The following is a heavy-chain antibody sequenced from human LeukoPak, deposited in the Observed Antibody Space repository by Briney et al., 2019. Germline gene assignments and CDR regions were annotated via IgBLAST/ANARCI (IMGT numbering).Heavy chain of an antibody. Sequence: GGSLRLSCAASGFTFSSYSMTWVRQAPGKGLEWVSPISSSSYIYYADSVKGRFTISRDNAKNSLYLQMNSLRAEDTAVYYCATDLSRTKEFDYWGQGTLVTVSS. V-gene: IGHV3-21*01. D-gene: IGHD2-8*01. CDR3: ATDLSRTKEFDY. CDR1: GFTFSSYS. J-gene: IGHJ4*02. CDR2: ISSSSYI.